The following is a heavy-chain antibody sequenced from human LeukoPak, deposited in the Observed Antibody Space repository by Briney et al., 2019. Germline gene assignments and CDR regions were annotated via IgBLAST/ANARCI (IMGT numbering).Heavy chain of an antibody. CDR3: VRDSLLWFGEIDY. Sequence: SGGSLRLSCVASGFTFSGYWMSWVRQAPGKGLEWVANIKPDGSDTAYVDSVKGRFTISRDNTKNSMYLQMNSLRAEDTAVYYCVRDSLLWFGEIDYWGQGTLVTVSS. CDR1: GFTFSGYW. J-gene: IGHJ4*02. CDR2: IKPDGSDT. V-gene: IGHV3-7*01. D-gene: IGHD3-10*01.